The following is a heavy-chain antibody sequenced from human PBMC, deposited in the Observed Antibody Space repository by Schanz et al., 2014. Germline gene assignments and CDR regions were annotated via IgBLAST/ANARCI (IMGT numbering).Heavy chain of an antibody. D-gene: IGHD1-20*01. Sequence: QVQLVQSGAEVKNPGASVKVSCKASGYTFINSDINWVRQAAGQGLEWMGWMNPNSGGTNCAQKFQGRGTMTRNTAFRTAYMELSRLRSDDNAVYYCARVDNWSGGGWYFDLWGRGTLVTVSS. CDR3: ARVDNWSGGGWYFDL. J-gene: IGHJ2*01. V-gene: IGHV1-2*02. CDR2: MNPNSGGT. CDR1: GYTFINSD.